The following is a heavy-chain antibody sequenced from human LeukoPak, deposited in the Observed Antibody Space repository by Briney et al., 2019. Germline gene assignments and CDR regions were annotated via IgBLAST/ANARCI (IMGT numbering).Heavy chain of an antibody. D-gene: IGHD6-13*01. V-gene: IGHV4-39*01. CDR2: IYYSGST. CDR3: ATHTSSWYGRFGY. CDR1: GGSISSGSYY. Sequence: SQTLSLTCTVSGGSISSGSYYWGWIRQPPGKGLEWIGSIYYSGSTYYNPSLKSRVTISVDTSKNQFSLKLSSVTAADTAVYYCATHTSSWYGRFGYWGQGTLVTVSS. J-gene: IGHJ4*02.